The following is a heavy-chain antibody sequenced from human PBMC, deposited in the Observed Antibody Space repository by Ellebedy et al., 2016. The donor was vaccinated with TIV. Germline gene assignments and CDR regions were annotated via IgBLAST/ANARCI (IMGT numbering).Heavy chain of an antibody. CDR2: ISGSGDRT. D-gene: IGHD2-15*01. J-gene: IGHJ1*01. Sequence: GGSLRLXXAAAGFTFSTYGMSWVRQAPGKGREWVAAISGSGDRTYYAASVKGRFTISRDNSKNTLYLEMHSLGAEDTAVYYCAAARRLLQSYFQQWGQGTLVTVSS. CDR3: AAARRLLQSYFQQ. CDR1: GFTFSTYG. V-gene: IGHV3-23*01.